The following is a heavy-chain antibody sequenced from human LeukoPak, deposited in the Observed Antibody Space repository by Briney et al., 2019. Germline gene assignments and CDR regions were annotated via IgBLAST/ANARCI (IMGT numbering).Heavy chain of an antibody. D-gene: IGHD2-15*01. CDR1: GGSISSYY. J-gene: IGHJ3*02. Sequence: SETLSLTCTVSGGSISSYYWSWIRQPPGKGLEWIGYIYYSGSTNYNPSLKSRVTISVDTSKNQFSLKLSSVTAADTAVYYCASRNIYCSGGSCPRPWDAFDIWGQGTMVTVSS. CDR2: IYYSGST. CDR3: ASRNIYCSGGSCPRPWDAFDI. V-gene: IGHV4-59*12.